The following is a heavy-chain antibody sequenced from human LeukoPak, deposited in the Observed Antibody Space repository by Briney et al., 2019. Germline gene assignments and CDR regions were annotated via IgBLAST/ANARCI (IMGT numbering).Heavy chain of an antibody. V-gene: IGHV4-59*01. Sequence: PSETLSLTCTVSGGSISSYYWSWIRQPPGKGLKWIGYIYYRGSTNYNPSLKRRVTISVDTSKNQFSLKLSSVTAADTAVYYCARVRSYPLNFDYWGQGTLVTVSS. CDR1: GGSISSYY. CDR2: IYYRGST. CDR3: ARVRSYPLNFDY. D-gene: IGHD1-26*01. J-gene: IGHJ4*02.